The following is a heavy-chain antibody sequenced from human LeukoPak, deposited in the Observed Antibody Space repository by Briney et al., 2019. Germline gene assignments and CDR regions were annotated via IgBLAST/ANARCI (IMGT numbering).Heavy chain of an antibody. D-gene: IGHD3-10*01. CDR3: ARVRGEADYAFDI. CDR1: GFTVSSNY. V-gene: IGHV3-53*01. CDR2: IYSGGST. Sequence: GGSLRLSCAASGFTVSSNYMSWVRQAPGKGLEWVSVIYSGGSTYYADSVRGRFTISRDNAKNSLYLQMNSLRAEDTAVYYCARVRGEADYAFDIWGQGTMVTVSS. J-gene: IGHJ3*02.